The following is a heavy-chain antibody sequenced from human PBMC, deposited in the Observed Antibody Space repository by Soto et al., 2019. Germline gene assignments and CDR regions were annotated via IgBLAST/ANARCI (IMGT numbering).Heavy chain of an antibody. CDR3: ARPTYYYDSSGPPAY. J-gene: IGHJ4*02. V-gene: IGHV3-48*01. Sequence: GGSLRLSCADSGFTCSPYSMNWVRQAPGKGLEWVSYISSSSSTIFYTDSVKGRFTVSRDNAKNSLYLQMNSLRAEDTAVYYSARPTYYYDSSGPPAYWGQGTLVTVSS. CDR2: ISSSSSTI. D-gene: IGHD3-22*01. CDR1: GFTCSPYS.